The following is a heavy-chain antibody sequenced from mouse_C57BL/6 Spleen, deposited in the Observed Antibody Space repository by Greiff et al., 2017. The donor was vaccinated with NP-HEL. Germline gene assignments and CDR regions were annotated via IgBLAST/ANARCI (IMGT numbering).Heavy chain of an antibody. V-gene: IGHV1-18*01. CDR1: GYTFTDYN. Sequence: VQLQQSGPELVKPGASVKIPCKASGYTFTDYNMDWVKQSHGKSLEWIGDINPNNGGTIYNQKFKGKATLTVDKSSSTAYMELRSLTSEDTAVYYCARISSYDYDGAWFAYWGQGTLVTVS. D-gene: IGHD2-4*01. CDR3: ARISSYDYDGAWFAY. J-gene: IGHJ3*01. CDR2: INPNNGGT.